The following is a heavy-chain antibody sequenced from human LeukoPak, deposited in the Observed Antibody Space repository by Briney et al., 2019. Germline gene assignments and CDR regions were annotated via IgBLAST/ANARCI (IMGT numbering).Heavy chain of an antibody. J-gene: IGHJ4*02. Sequence: PSETLSLTCAVYGGSFSGYYWSWIRQPPGKGLEWIGEINHSGSTNYNPSLKSRVTISVDTSKNQFSLKLSSVTAADTAVYYCARAGTVTTFFDYWGQGTLVTVSS. V-gene: IGHV4-34*01. CDR2: INHSGST. CDR3: ARAGTVTTFFDY. CDR1: GGSFSGYY. D-gene: IGHD4-17*01.